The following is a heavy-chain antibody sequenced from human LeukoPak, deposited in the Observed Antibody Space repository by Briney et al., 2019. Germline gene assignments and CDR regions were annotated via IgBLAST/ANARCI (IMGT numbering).Heavy chain of an antibody. V-gene: IGHV1-8*01. Sequence: GASVNVSCTASGYTFTSYDINWVRQAPGQGHERMGWMNPTTSNTGYAQKFQYRVTITRNTSISTAYMELSSLRSEDTAVYYCARGRTIAVAGTIGGLWGQGTLVTVSS. CDR3: ARGRTIAVAGTIGGL. D-gene: IGHD6-19*01. CDR1: GYTFTSYD. CDR2: MNPTTSNT. J-gene: IGHJ4*02.